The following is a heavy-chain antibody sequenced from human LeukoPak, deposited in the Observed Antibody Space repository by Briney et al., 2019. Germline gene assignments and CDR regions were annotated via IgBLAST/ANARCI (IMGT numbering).Heavy chain of an antibody. CDR2: IKQDGSEK. Sequence: GGSLRLSCAASGFTFSSYWMSWVRRAPGKGLEWVANIKQDGSEKYYVDSVKGRFTISRDNAKNSLYLQMNSLRAEDTAVYYCARKIFGVVISWFDPWGQGTLVTVSS. CDR3: ARKIFGVVISWFDP. D-gene: IGHD3-3*01. CDR1: GFTFSSYW. J-gene: IGHJ5*02. V-gene: IGHV3-7*01.